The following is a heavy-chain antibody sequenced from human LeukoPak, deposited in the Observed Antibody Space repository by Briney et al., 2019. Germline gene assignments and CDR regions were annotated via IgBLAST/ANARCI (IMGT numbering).Heavy chain of an antibody. CDR1: GGSISSSSYY. V-gene: IGHV4-39*07. J-gene: IGHJ4*02. CDR2: INHSGST. D-gene: IGHD6-19*01. Sequence: SETLSLTCTVSGGSISSSSYYWGWIRQPPGKGLEWIGEINHSGSTNYNPSLKSRVTISVDTSKNQFSLKLSSVTAADTAVYYCARESGSGYSSGWGQGTLVTVSS. CDR3: ARESGSGYSSG.